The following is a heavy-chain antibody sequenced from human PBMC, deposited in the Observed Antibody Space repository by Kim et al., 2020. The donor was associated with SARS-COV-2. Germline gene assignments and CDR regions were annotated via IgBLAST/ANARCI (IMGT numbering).Heavy chain of an antibody. Sequence: GGSLRLSCAASGFIFEDYAMHWVRQAPGKGLEWVSGISWNSGIIGYADSVKGRFTISRDNAKNSLYAQMSSLRPEDSALYYCVKDVGSSLAAPGAPILSYSYGMDVWGQGTTVTVSS. CDR2: ISWNSGII. J-gene: IGHJ6*02. CDR1: GFIFEDYA. D-gene: IGHD6-13*01. V-gene: IGHV3-9*01. CDR3: VKDVGSSLAAPGAPILSYSYGMDV.